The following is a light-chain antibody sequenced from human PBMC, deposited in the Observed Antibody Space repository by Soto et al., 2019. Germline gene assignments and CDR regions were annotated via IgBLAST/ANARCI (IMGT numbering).Light chain of an antibody. Sequence: DIQMTQSPSSLSASVEDRVIITCRASQTISRWLAWYQQKPGRAPKLLIYDASTLESGVPSRFSGSGSETEFTLTISRLQPDDFATYFCHSRAFGQGTRLEIK. J-gene: IGKJ5*01. V-gene: IGKV1-5*01. CDR1: QTISRW. CDR2: DAS. CDR3: HSRA.